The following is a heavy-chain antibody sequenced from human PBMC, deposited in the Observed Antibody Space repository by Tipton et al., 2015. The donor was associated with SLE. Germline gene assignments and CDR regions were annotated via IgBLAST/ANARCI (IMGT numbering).Heavy chain of an antibody. CDR1: GGSFSGYY. CDR3: AREVGTSVDI. V-gene: IGHV4-34*01. Sequence: TLSLTCAVYGGSFSGYYWTWIRQPPGKGLEWIGEITHRGVTNYNPSLKSRVTISVGTSYNQFSLSLTSVTAADTAVYFCAREVGTSVDIWGQGSQVTVSS. CDR2: ITHRGVT. D-gene: IGHD4-11*01. J-gene: IGHJ4*02.